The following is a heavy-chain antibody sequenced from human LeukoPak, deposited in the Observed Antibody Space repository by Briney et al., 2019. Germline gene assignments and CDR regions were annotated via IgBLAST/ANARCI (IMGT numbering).Heavy chain of an antibody. Sequence: PGGSLRLSCAASGFTVSSNYMSWVRQAPGKGLEWVSVIYSGGSTYYADSVKGRFTISRDNSKNTLYLQMNSLKAGDTAVYYCAREDFSSSSVDYWGQGTLVTVSS. J-gene: IGHJ4*02. D-gene: IGHD6-6*01. CDR1: GFTVSSNY. CDR3: AREDFSSSSVDY. CDR2: IYSGGST. V-gene: IGHV3-66*02.